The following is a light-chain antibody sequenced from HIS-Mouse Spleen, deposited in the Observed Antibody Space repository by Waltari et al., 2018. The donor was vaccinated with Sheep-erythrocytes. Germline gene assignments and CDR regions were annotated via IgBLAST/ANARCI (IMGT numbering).Light chain of an antibody. Sequence: QSALTQPASVSGSPGQSITIPCTGTSSDVGGYNYVSWYQQHPGKAPKLMIYDVSNRTSGVANRFSCSKSGNTASLTISGLQAEDEADYYCSSYTSSSPLYVFGTGTKVTVL. J-gene: IGLJ1*01. CDR3: SSYTSSSPLYV. V-gene: IGLV2-14*03. CDR2: DVS. CDR1: SSDVGGYNY.